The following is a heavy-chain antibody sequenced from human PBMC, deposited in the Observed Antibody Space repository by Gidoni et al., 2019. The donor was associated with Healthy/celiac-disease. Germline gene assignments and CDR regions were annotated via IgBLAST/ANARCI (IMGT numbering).Heavy chain of an antibody. D-gene: IGHD3-10*01. J-gene: IGHJ3*02. CDR2: ISAYNANT. CDR1: GYTFTSYG. CDR3: ARVGDLVTSGSGSYPDAFDI. Sequence: QVQLVHSGAEVKKPGASVKVSCKASGYTFTSYGISWVRQAPGQGLEWMGWISAYNANTNYAPKLQCRVTMTTDTSTSTAYMELRSLRSDDTAVYYCARVGDLVTSGSGSYPDAFDIWGQGTMVTVSS. V-gene: IGHV1-18*01.